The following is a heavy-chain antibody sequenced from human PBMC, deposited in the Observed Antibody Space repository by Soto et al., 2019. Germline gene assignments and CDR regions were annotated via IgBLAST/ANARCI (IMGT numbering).Heavy chain of an antibody. J-gene: IGHJ6*02. V-gene: IGHV4-59*01. CDR3: ARTVYVGGATTYKYYYFCMDG. Sequence: RLHTEKGLEWIGYIYYSGSTNYNPSLKSRVTISVDTSKNQVALKLSSVTAADTAVYYCARTVYVGGATTYKYYYFCMDGWGQVTTDT. D-gene: IGHD1-26*01. CDR2: IYYSGST.